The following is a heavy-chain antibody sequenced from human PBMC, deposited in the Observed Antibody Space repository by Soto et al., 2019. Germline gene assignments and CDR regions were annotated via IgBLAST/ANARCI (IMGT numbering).Heavy chain of an antibody. CDR2: IYYSGST. V-gene: IGHV4-30-4*01. D-gene: IGHD2-15*01. CDR1: GGSISSGDYY. Sequence: SETLSLTCTFSGGSISSGDYYWSWIRQPPGKGLEWIGYIYYSGSTYYNPSLKSRVTISVDTSKNQFSLKLSSVTAADTAVYYCARDALGYCSGGSCYPSVYGMDVWGQGTTVTVSS. CDR3: ARDALGYCSGGSCYPSVYGMDV. J-gene: IGHJ6*02.